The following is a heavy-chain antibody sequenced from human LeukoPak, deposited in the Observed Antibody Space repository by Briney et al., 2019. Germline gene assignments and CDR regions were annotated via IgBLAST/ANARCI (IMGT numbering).Heavy chain of an antibody. J-gene: IGHJ6*03. CDR3: ARDLLGYNYHYMDV. D-gene: IGHD3-16*02. V-gene: IGHV3-21*01. CDR1: GFTFSSYS. CDR2: ISSSSSYI. Sequence: GGSLRLSCAASGFTFSSYSMNWVRQAPGKGLEWVSSISSSSSYIYYADSVKGRFTISRDNAKNSLFLQMNSLRAEDTAIYYCARDLLGYNYHYMDVWGKGTTVTVSS.